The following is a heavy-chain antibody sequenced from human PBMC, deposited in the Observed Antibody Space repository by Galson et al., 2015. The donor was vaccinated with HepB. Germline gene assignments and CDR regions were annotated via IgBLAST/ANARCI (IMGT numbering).Heavy chain of an antibody. V-gene: IGHV3-23*01. J-gene: IGHJ3*02. Sequence: SLRLSCAASGFTFSSYAMSWVRQAPGKGLEWVSAISGSGGSTYYADSVKGRFTISRDNYKNTLYLQMNSLRAEDTAVYYCAKGDGPGGYYYDSRPADAFDIWGQGTMVTVSS. D-gene: IGHD3-22*01. CDR3: AKGDGPGGYYYDSRPADAFDI. CDR1: GFTFSSYA. CDR2: ISGSGGST.